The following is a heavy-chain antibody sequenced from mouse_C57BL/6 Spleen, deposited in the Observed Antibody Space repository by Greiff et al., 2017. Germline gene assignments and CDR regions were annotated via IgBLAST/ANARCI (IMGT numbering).Heavy chain of an antibody. V-gene: IGHV1-55*01. CDR1: GYTFTSYW. CDR2: IYPGSGST. D-gene: IGHD2-3*01. CDR3: ARDDGYYRFAY. Sequence: QVQLKQPGAELVKPGASVKMSCTASGYTFTSYWITWVKQRPGQGLEWIGDIYPGSGSTNYNEKFKSKATLTVDTSSSTAYMQLNSLTSEDSAVYYCARDDGYYRFAYWGQGTLVTVSA. J-gene: IGHJ3*01.